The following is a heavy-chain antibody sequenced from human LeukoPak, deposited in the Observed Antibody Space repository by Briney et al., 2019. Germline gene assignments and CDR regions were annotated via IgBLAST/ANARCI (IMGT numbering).Heavy chain of an antibody. CDR1: GFTFSSYW. CDR3: ASDYYYDSSGYDY. Sequence: PGGSLRLSCAASGFTFSSYWMSWVRQAPGKGMEWVANIKQDGSEKYYVDSVKGRFTISRDNAKNSLYLQMNSLRAEDTAVYYCASDYYYDSSGYDYWGQGTLVTVSS. D-gene: IGHD3-22*01. V-gene: IGHV3-7*01. J-gene: IGHJ4*02. CDR2: IKQDGSEK.